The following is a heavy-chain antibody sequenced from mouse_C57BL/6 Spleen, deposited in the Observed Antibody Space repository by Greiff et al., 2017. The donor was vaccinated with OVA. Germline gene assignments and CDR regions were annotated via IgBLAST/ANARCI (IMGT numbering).Heavy chain of an antibody. V-gene: IGHV1-64*01. CDR3: ARGVYYSKNYFDY. Sequence: VQLQQSGAELVKPGASVKLSCKASGYTFTSYWMHWVKQRPGQGLEWIGMIHPNSGSTNYNEKFKSKATLTVDKSSSTAYMQLSSLTSEDSAVYYCARGVYYSKNYFDYWGQGTTLTVSS. CDR2: IHPNSGST. J-gene: IGHJ2*01. D-gene: IGHD2-5*01. CDR1: GYTFTSYW.